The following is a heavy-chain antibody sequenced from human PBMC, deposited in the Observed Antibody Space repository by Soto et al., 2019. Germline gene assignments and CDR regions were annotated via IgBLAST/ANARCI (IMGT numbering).Heavy chain of an antibody. CDR2: ISWNSGSI. Sequence: PGGSLRLSCAASGFTFDDYAMHWVRQAPGKGLEWVSGISWNSGSIGYADSVKGRFTISRDNAKNSQYLQMNSLRAEDTALYYCAKDKAHRACALYGMDVCGQGTTVTVSS. J-gene: IGHJ6*02. CDR3: AKDKAHRACALYGMDV. CDR1: GFTFDDYA. V-gene: IGHV3-9*01.